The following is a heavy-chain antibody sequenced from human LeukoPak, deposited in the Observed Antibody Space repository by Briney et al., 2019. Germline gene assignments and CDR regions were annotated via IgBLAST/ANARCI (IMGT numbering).Heavy chain of an antibody. Sequence: PSETLSLTCTVSRGSINSYYWGWVRQPAPKGLEWIGRIYPTGTTNYSPSFKSRLTMSLDTSKNQFSLKLRSVTAADTAVYYCGRQGYTASYYFVDYWSQGTLVTVSS. D-gene: IGHD3-10*01. CDR1: RGSINSYY. V-gene: IGHV4-4*07. CDR3: GRQGYTASYYFVDY. CDR2: IYPTGTT. J-gene: IGHJ4*02.